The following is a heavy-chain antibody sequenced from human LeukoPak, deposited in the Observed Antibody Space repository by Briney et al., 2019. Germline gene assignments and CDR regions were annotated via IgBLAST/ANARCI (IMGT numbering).Heavy chain of an antibody. CDR2: ISSSSSSV. CDR1: GSTFNTYG. Sequence: GGSLRLSCAASGSTFNTYGMNWVRQAPGKGLEWVSYISSSSSSVTYADSVKGRFTISRDNAKNSLYLQMNSLRAEDTAVYYCARGGAARPDYWGQGTLVTVSS. V-gene: IGHV3-48*01. CDR3: ARGGAARPDY. J-gene: IGHJ4*02. D-gene: IGHD6-6*01.